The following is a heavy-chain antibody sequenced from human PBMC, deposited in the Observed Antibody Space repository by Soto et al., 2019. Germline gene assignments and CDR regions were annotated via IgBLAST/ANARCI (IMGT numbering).Heavy chain of an antibody. J-gene: IGHJ6*02. D-gene: IGHD4-4*01. Sequence: ASVKVSCKASGYTFTSYGISWVRQAPGQGLEWMGWISAYNGNTNYAQKLQGRVTMTTDTSTSTAYMELRSLRSDDTAVYYCAVISRGVTTHYYYGMDVWGQGTTVIVSS. CDR2: ISAYNGNT. CDR3: AVISRGVTTHYYYGMDV. CDR1: GYTFTSYG. V-gene: IGHV1-18*01.